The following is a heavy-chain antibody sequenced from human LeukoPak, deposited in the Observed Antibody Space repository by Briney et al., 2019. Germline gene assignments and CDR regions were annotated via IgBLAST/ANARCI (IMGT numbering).Heavy chain of an antibody. CDR2: IYYSGST. Sequence: PSQTLSLTCTVSGGSISSDGYYWSWIRQHPGKGLEWIGYIYYSGSTYYNPSLKSRVTISADTSKNQFSLKLSSVTAADTAVDYCARDVRQTGIAAAGTNWFDPWGQGTLVTVSS. CDR3: ARDVRQTGIAAAGTNWFDP. CDR1: GGSISSDGYY. D-gene: IGHD6-13*01. J-gene: IGHJ5*02. V-gene: IGHV4-31*03.